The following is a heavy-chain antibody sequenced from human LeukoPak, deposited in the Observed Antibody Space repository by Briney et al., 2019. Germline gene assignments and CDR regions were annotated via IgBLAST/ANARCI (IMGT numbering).Heavy chain of an antibody. CDR3: ARQVAPPGVDY. D-gene: IGHD5-12*01. Sequence: SETLSLTCTVSGGSISSYYWSWIRQSPGKGLEWIGYIYYSGSTIYNPSLKSRVTISVDTSKNQFSLKLSSVTAADTAVYYCARQVAPPGVDYWGQGTLVTVSS. J-gene: IGHJ4*02. CDR2: IYYSGST. V-gene: IGHV4-59*08. CDR1: GGSISSYY.